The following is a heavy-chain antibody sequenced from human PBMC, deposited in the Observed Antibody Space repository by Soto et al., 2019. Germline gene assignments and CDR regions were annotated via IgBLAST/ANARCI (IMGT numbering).Heavy chain of an antibody. J-gene: IGHJ4*02. D-gene: IGHD3-22*01. CDR3: ARHRQYYDTSGYQQRYFDY. CDR1: GGSISSSPSY. V-gene: IGHV4-39*01. Sequence: SETLPLTRSVSGGSISSSPSYWGWIRQPPGKGLEWLGTIYYSGTTSYNPSLKSRVIISVDTSNTQLFLKLRSVTAADTAVYYCARHRQYYDTSGYQQRYFDYWGQGTQVTVS. CDR2: IYYSGTT.